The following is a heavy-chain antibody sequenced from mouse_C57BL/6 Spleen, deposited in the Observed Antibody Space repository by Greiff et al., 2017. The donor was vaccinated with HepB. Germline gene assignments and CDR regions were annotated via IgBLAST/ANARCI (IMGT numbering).Heavy chain of an antibody. CDR2: IDPSDSYT. CDR1: GYTFTSYW. V-gene: IGHV1-59*01. Sequence: QVQLQQPGAELVRPGTSVKLSCKASGYTFTSYWMHWVKQRPGQGLEWIGVIDPSDSYTNYNQKFKGKATLTVDTSSSTAYMQLSSLTSEDSAVYYCAREEISGGYWGQGTTLTVSS. D-gene: IGHD3-2*02. J-gene: IGHJ2*01. CDR3: AREEISGGY.